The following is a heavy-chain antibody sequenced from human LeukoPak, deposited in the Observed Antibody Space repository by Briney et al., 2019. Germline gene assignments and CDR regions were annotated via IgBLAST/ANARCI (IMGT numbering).Heavy chain of an antibody. CDR2: INSDGSST. D-gene: IGHD6-13*01. V-gene: IGHV3-74*01. CDR3: ARERAAALGW. CDR1: GFTFSSYW. Sequence: GGSLRLSCAASGFTFSSYWMHWVRQAPGKGRVWVSRINSDGSSTSYADSVKGRFTISRDNAKNTLYLQMNGLRAEDTAVYYCARERAAALGWWGQGTLVTVSS. J-gene: IGHJ4*02.